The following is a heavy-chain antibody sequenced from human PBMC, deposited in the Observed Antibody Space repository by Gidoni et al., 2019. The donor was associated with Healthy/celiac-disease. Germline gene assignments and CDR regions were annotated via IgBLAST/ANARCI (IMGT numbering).Heavy chain of an antibody. CDR2: IRYDGSNK. J-gene: IGHJ4*02. V-gene: IGHV3-30*02. D-gene: IGHD6-13*01. Sequence: QVQLVESGGGVVQPGGSLRLSCAASGFTFSSYGMHWVRQAPGKGLEWVAFIRYDGSNKYYADSVKGRFTISRDNSKNTLYLQMNSLRAEDTAVYYCAKDLARGQLISWGQGTLVTVSS. CDR1: GFTFSSYG. CDR3: AKDLARGQLIS.